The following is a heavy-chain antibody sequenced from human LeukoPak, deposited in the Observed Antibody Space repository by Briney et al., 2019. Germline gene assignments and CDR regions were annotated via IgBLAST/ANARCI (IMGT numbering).Heavy chain of an antibody. Sequence: GGSLRLSCAASGFTFSDYWMTWARHAPGKGMEWVGTIRPDGSEKYYVDSVRGRVTISRDNAKNSLYLQMNSLRVEDTAVYYCSSYLYWWSDLGYWGQGTLVTVSS. CDR1: GFTFSDYW. J-gene: IGHJ4*02. D-gene: IGHD2-8*02. CDR3: SSYLYWWSDLGY. V-gene: IGHV3-7*01. CDR2: IRPDGSEK.